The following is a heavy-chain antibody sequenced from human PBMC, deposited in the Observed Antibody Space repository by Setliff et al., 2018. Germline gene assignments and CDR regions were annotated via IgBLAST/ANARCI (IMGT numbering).Heavy chain of an antibody. CDR3: ARGAPGRYCSGGSCSYFDY. CDR2: ISAYNGDT. Sequence: ASVKVSCKASGYTFTSYGISWVRQAPGQGLEWMGWISAYNGDTDYAQKFQGRVTMTTDTSTNTAYMELSSLRSEDTAVYYCARGAPGRYCSGGSCSYFDYWGQGILVTVSS. J-gene: IGHJ4*02. D-gene: IGHD2-15*01. CDR1: GYTFTSYG. V-gene: IGHV1-18*01.